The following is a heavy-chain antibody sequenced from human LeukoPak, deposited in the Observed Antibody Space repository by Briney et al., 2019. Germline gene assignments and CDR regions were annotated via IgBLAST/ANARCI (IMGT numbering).Heavy chain of an antibody. Sequence: TGGSPRLSCAASGFTFSSYWMSWVRQAPGKGLEWVANIKQDGSEKYYVDSVKGRFTISRDNARNTVYLQMNCLRAEDTAVYYCARGWVPSDITLKWGQGTMVTVSS. J-gene: IGHJ3*01. CDR3: ARGWVPSDITLK. D-gene: IGHD3-22*01. CDR2: IKQDGSEK. V-gene: IGHV3-7*02. CDR1: GFTFSSYW.